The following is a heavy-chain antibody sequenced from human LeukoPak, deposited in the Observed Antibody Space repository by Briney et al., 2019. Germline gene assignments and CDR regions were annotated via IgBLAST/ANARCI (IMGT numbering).Heavy chain of an antibody. J-gene: IGHJ4*02. V-gene: IGHV3-30*18. CDR2: ISYDGSNK. Sequence: SGRSLRLSCAASGFTFSSYGMHWVGQAPGKGLEWVAVISYDGSNKYYADSVKGRFTISRDNSKNTLYLQMNSLRAEDTAVYYCAKDFPVADREGSYYWGQGTLVTVSS. D-gene: IGHD6-19*01. CDR3: AKDFPVADREGSYY. CDR1: GFTFSSYG.